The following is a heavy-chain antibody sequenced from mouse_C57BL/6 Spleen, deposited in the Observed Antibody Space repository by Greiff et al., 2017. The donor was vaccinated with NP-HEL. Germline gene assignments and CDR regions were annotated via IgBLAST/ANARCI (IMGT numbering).Heavy chain of an antibody. J-gene: IGHJ3*01. V-gene: IGHV5-17*01. Sequence: EVQVVESGGGLVKPGGSLKLSCAASGFTFSDYGMHWVRQAPEKGLEWVAYISSGSSTIYYADTVKGRFTISRDNAKNTLFLQMTSLRSEDTAMYYCASGDGYYPGGQGTLVTVSA. CDR1: GFTFSDYG. D-gene: IGHD2-3*01. CDR2: ISSGSSTI. CDR3: ASGDGYYP.